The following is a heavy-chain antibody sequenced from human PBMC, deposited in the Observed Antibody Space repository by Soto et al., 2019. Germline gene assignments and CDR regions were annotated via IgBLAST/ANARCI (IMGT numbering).Heavy chain of an antibody. CDR3: AKSGFLEWLSWFDP. V-gene: IGHV3-30*18. CDR1: GFTFGGYG. J-gene: IGHJ5*02. D-gene: IGHD3-3*01. Sequence: GGSLRLSCGASGFTFGGYGVHWVRQAPGKGLEWVAVISYDGSNKYYADSVKGRFTISRDNSKNTLYLQMNSLRAEDTAVYYCAKSGFLEWLSWFDPWGQGTLVTVS. CDR2: ISYDGSNK.